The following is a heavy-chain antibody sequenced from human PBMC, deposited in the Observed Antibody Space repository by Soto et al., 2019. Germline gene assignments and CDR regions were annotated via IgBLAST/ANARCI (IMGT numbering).Heavy chain of an antibody. Sequence: SETLSLTXAVYGGSFSGYYWSWIRQPPGKGLEWIGEINHSGSTNYNPSLKSRVTISVDTSKNQFSLKLSSVTAADTAVYYCASLAPIRIAARPRSYYYGMDVWGQGTTVTVSS. D-gene: IGHD6-6*01. V-gene: IGHV4-34*01. J-gene: IGHJ6*02. CDR3: ASLAPIRIAARPRSYYYGMDV. CDR2: INHSGST. CDR1: GGSFSGYY.